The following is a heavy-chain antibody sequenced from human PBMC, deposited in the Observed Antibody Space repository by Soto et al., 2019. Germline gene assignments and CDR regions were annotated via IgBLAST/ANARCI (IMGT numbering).Heavy chain of an antibody. CDR3: AIDRNAAGSDY. D-gene: IGHD1-1*01. CDR2: ISSGSTNI. V-gene: IGHV3-11*01. J-gene: IGHJ4*02. Sequence: QVQLVESGGGLVKPGGSLRLSCAASGFTFSDFYMSWIRQHPGKGLEWISDISSGSTNIFYADSVKGGFTVSRDNAKNSVDLQLDSLRAEDTAVYYCAIDRNAAGSDYWGQGTLVTVSS. CDR1: GFTFSDFY.